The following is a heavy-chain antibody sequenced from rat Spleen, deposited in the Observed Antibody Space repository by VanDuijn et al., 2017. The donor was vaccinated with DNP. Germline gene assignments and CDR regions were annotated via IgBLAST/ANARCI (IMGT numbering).Heavy chain of an antibody. J-gene: IGHJ1*01. V-gene: IGHV3-1*01. Sequence: EVQLQESGPGLVKPPQSLSLTCSVTGHPITSNYWGWIRKFPGNEMEWIGLINYNGATNYNPSLKSRISITMDTSKNQFILQLTSVTTEDPTTFSCGGSIGVCRAGRFDFWAPGTLVSGSS. CDR3: GGSIGVCRAGRFDF. D-gene: IGHD1-11*01. CDR2: INYNGAT. CDR1: GHPITSNY.